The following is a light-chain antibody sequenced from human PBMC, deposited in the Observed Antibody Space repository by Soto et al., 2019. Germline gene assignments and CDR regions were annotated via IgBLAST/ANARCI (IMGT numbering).Light chain of an antibody. CDR2: RNN. V-gene: IGLV1-47*01. Sequence: QSVLTQPPSASGTPGQRVTISCSGSSCNIGSNYVYWYQQLPGTDPKLLIYRNNQRPSGGADRFSGSKSGASASLAIIGRRSEEEDNYYCAAWDDSLSGVVFGGGTKLTVL. CDR3: AAWDDSLSGVV. CDR1: SCNIGSNY. J-gene: IGLJ3*02.